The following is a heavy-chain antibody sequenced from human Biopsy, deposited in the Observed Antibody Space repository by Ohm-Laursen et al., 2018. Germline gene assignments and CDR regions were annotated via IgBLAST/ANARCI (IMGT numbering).Heavy chain of an antibody. CDR1: GKTFSDYQ. V-gene: IGHV4-34*08. CDR2: INQAVTT. CDR3: GNEVHGRDY. D-gene: IGHD2-15*01. J-gene: IGHJ4*02. Sequence: GTLSLTCSVFGKTFSDYQWSWIRQPPGKGLEWIGQINQAVTTNYNPSLKSRVSISADASKYEFSLRLTSVTAADTAVYLCGNEVHGRDYWGLGAQVTVSS.